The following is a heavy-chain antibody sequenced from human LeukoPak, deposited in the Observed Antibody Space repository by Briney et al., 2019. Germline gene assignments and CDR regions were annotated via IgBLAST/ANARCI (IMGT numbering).Heavy chain of an antibody. CDR3: ARDRRDGYNSFYYFDY. J-gene: IGHJ4*02. V-gene: IGHV4-4*07. Sequence: SETLSLTCTVSGXSITTNYWSWIRQPAGKGLEWIGRIYTAGTTNYNPSLKSRVAMSVDTSKSQFSLKLNSVTAADTAVYYCARDRRDGYNSFYYFDYWGQGTLVTVSS. CDR2: IYTAGTT. CDR1: GXSITTNY. D-gene: IGHD5-24*01.